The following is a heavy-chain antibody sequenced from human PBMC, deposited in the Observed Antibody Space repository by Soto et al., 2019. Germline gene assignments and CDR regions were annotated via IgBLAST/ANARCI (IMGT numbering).Heavy chain of an antibody. J-gene: IGHJ4*02. D-gene: IGHD3-3*01. Sequence: GGSLRLSCAASGFTFSSYAMSWVRQAPGKGLEWVSAISGSGGSTYYADSVKGRFTISRDNSKNTLYLQMNSLRAEDTAVYYCAKRAAYDFWSGYYSIYFDYWGQGTLVTVSS. CDR1: GFTFSSYA. V-gene: IGHV3-23*01. CDR2: ISGSGGST. CDR3: AKRAAYDFWSGYYSIYFDY.